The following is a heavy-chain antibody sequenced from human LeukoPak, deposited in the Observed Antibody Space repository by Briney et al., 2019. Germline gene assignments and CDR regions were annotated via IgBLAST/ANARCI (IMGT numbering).Heavy chain of an antibody. CDR1: GFTFSSYG. Sequence: GGSLRLSCAASGFTFSSYGMHWVRQAPGKGLEWVAVIWYDGNNKYYADSVKGRFAISRDNSKNTLYLQMNSLRAEDTAVYYCARGDISGYDLNTFDIWGQGTMVTVSS. D-gene: IGHD5-12*01. J-gene: IGHJ3*02. V-gene: IGHV3-33*01. CDR2: IWYDGNNK. CDR3: ARGDISGYDLNTFDI.